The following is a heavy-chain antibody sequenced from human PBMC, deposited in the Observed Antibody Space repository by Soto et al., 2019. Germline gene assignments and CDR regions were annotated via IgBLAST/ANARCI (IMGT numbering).Heavy chain of an antibody. V-gene: IGHV3-7*03. J-gene: IGHJ5*02. D-gene: IGHD3-22*01. CDR1: GFTFSSYW. Sequence: LRLSCAASGFTFSSYWMSRVRQAPGKGLEWVANIKQDGSEKYYVDSVKGRFTISRDNAKNSLYLQMKSLRAEDTAVYYCARVKDYYDSSGYYSWFDPWGQGTLVTVSS. CDR2: IKQDGSEK. CDR3: ARVKDYYDSSGYYSWFDP.